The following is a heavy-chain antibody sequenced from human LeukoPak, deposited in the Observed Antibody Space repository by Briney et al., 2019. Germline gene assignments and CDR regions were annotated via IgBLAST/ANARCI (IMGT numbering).Heavy chain of an antibody. J-gene: IGHJ4*02. D-gene: IGHD3-10*01. Sequence: GGSLRLSCAASGFSFSDYWMIWVRQAPGKGPEWVANIKQDGSETYYLDSVKGRFTISRDNARNLLFLQMNSLRAEDTADYYCSNGIYGTSYWGQGTLVTVSS. V-gene: IGHV3-7*01. CDR2: IKQDGSET. CDR1: GFSFSDYW. CDR3: SNGIYGTSY.